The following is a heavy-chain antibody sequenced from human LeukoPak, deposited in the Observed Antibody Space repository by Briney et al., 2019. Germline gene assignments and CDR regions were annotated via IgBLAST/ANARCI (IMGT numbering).Heavy chain of an antibody. CDR3: ARGLSGSYHYFDY. CDR1: GGTFSSYA. CDR2: IIPILGIA. V-gene: IGHV1-69*04. J-gene: IGHJ4*02. Sequence: ASVKVSCKASGGTFSSYAISWVRQAPGQGLEWMGRIIPILGIANYAQKFQGRVTITVDKSTSTAYMELSSLRSEDTAVYYCARGLSGSYHYFDYWGQGTLVTVSS. D-gene: IGHD1-26*01.